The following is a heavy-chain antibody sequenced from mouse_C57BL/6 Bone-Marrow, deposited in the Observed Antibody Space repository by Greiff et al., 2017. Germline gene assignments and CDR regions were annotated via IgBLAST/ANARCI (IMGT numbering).Heavy chain of an antibody. CDR2: IDPSDSYT. D-gene: IGHD4-1*01. CDR3: ARKETETNVDY. V-gene: IGHV1-69*01. J-gene: IGHJ2*03. Sequence: QVQLQQPGAELVMPGASVKLSCKASGYTFTSYWMHWVKQRPGQGLEWIGEIDPSDSYTNYNQKFKGKSTLTVDKSSSTAYMQLSSLTSEDSAVDYCARKETETNVDYGGQGTSLTVSS. CDR1: GYTFTSYW.